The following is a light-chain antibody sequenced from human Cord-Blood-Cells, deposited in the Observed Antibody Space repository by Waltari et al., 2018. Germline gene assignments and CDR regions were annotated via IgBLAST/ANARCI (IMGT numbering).Light chain of an antibody. J-gene: IGLJ1*01. CDR2: EVS. CDR1: RSDVGGYNY. V-gene: IGLV2-14*01. CDR3: SSYTSSSTLGV. Sequence: QSALTQPASVSGSPGQSITIPCTGTRSDVGGYNYLSWYQQHPGKAPKLMIYEVSNRPSGVSNRFSGSKSGNTASLTISGLQAEDEADYYCSSYTSSSTLGVFGTGTKVTVL.